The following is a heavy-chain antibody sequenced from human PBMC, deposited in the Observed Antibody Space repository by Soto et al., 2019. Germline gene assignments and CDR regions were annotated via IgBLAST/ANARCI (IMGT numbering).Heavy chain of an antibody. J-gene: IGHJ4*02. Sequence: ASVKVSCKVSGYTLTELSMHWVRQAPGKGLEWMGGFDPKDGETIYAQKFQGRVTMTEDTSTDTAYMALSSLRSEDTAVYYCATVSRDYGDYGNDYWGQGTLVTVSS. V-gene: IGHV1-24*01. CDR3: ATVSRDYGDYGNDY. D-gene: IGHD4-17*01. CDR1: GYTLTELS. CDR2: FDPKDGET.